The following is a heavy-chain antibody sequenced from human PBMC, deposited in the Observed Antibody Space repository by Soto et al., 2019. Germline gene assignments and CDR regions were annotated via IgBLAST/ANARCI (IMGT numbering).Heavy chain of an antibody. CDR2: VIPNLGVT. J-gene: IGHJ4*02. CDR1: GGTLRSYT. D-gene: IGHD2-2*01. Sequence: QVQLVQSGAEVNKPGSSVKVSCNASGGTLRSYTFSWVRQAPGQGLEWMGRVIPNLGVTNYAKKFQGRFTIVVDTSKSAAYVERHSTIYEDTAEYYCARDKEYCSDTSSPDFDYWGKGSQGSVSS. V-gene: IGHV1-69*08. CDR3: ARDKEYCSDTSSPDFDY.